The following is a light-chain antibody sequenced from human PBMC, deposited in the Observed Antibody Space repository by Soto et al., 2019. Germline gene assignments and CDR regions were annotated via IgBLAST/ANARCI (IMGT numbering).Light chain of an antibody. V-gene: IGKV3-20*01. CDR2: ATS. J-gene: IGKJ1*01. CDR1: ESVSRNY. CDR3: QYCGTSRT. Sequence: IVGTQSPGTLSLSPGERATLSCNSSESVSRNYIAWYQQKPGQAPRLLIFATSNTATGIPDRFGGSGSETEFTLTISGLEPEDSAVYYCQYCGTSRTFGQGTKGDIK.